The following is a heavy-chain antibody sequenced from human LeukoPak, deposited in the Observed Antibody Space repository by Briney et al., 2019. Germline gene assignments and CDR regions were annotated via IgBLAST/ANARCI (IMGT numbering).Heavy chain of an antibody. J-gene: IGHJ5*02. Sequence: LEWIAYIYYSRSTYYNPSLKSRLIISVATSKNQFSLKLSSVTAADTAVYYCARAGGSGTYYQDWFDPLGPGNPGHRLL. CDR2: IYYSRST. CDR3: ARAGGSGTYYQDWFDP. D-gene: IGHD3-10*01. V-gene: IGHV4-31*02.